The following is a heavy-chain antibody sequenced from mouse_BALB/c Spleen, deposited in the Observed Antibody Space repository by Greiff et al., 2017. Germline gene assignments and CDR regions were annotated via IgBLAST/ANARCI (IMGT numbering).Heavy chain of an antibody. CDR1: GFTFSSYG. J-gene: IGHJ4*01. D-gene: IGHD2-1*01. CDR3: ARKGGNPYYYAMDY. Sequence: EVMLVESGGDLVKPGGSLKLSCAASGFTFSSYGMSWVRQTPDKRLEWVATISSGGSYTYYPDSVKGRFTISRDNAKNTLYLQMSSLKSEDTAMYYCARKGGNPYYYAMDYWGQGTSVTVSS. CDR2: ISSGGSYT. V-gene: IGHV5-6*01.